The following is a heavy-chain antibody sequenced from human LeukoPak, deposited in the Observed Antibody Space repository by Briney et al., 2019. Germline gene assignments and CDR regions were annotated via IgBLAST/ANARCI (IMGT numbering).Heavy chain of an antibody. D-gene: IGHD2-15*01. CDR2: ISSSSSYI. CDR3: ARASGGSCYY. Sequence: GGSLRLSCAASGFTFSSYSMNWVRQAPGKGLEWVSSISSSSSYIYYADSVKGGLTIYRDKAENSLYLQMNSLRAEDTAVYYCARASGGSCYYWGQGTLVTVSS. J-gene: IGHJ4*02. V-gene: IGHV3-21*01. CDR1: GFTFSSYS.